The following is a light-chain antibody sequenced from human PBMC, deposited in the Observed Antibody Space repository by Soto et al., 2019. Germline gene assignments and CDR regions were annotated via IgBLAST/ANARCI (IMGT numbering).Light chain of an antibody. CDR3: QQYNNWPQT. Sequence: ETVMTQSPATLSVSPGEAATLSCRASQTVNNNVAWYQLKVGQVPRLLIYCASTRATDIPARFSGSGSGTEFTLTISSLQSEDFAEYHCQQYNNWPQTFGQGTKVDTK. CDR1: QTVNNN. CDR2: CAS. V-gene: IGKV3-15*01. J-gene: IGKJ1*01.